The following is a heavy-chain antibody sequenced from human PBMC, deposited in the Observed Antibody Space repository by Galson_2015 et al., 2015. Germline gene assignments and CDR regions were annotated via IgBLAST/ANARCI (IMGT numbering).Heavy chain of an antibody. CDR3: ARWSSYSSWIDY. CDR2: IWYDGSNK. D-gene: IGHD6-19*01. CDR1: GFTFSSYG. V-gene: IGHV3-33*01. J-gene: IGHJ4*02. Sequence: SLRLSCAASGFTFSSYGMHWVRQAPGKGLEWVAVIWYDGSNKYYADSVKGRFTISRDNSKNTLYLQMNSLRAEDTAVYYCARWSSYSSWIDYWGQGTLVTVSS.